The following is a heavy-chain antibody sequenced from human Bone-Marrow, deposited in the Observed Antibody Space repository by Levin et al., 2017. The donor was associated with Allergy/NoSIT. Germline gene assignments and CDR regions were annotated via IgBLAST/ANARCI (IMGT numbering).Heavy chain of an antibody. Sequence: GESLKISCKASGYTFTGYYMHWVRQAPGQGLEWMGWINPNSGGTNYAQKFQGRVTMTRDTSISTAYMELSRLRSDDTAVYYCARGGYSYGLYYFDYWGQGTLVTVSS. CDR2: INPNSGGT. CDR1: GYTFTGYY. D-gene: IGHD5-18*01. CDR3: ARGGYSYGLYYFDY. J-gene: IGHJ4*02. V-gene: IGHV1-2*02.